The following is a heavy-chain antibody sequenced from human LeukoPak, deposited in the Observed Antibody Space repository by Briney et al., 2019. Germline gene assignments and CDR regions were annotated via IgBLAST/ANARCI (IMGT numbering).Heavy chain of an antibody. Sequence: ASVKVSCKASGYTFTSYAITWVRQAPGQGLEWMGWIDPYSGNTNYAQKFQSRVTMTTETFTSTADMEVTSLRSDDTAVYYCARGVGNEGLTIWGQGTLVTVSS. CDR3: ARGVGNEGLTI. J-gene: IGHJ3*02. CDR2: IDPYSGNT. V-gene: IGHV1-18*01. CDR1: GYTFTSYA. D-gene: IGHD1-26*01.